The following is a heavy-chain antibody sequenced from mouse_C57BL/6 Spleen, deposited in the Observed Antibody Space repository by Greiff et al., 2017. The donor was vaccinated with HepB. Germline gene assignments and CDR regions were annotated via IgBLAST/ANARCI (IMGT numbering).Heavy chain of an antibody. J-gene: IGHJ3*01. V-gene: IGHV5-4*03. D-gene: IGHD1-1*01. CDR3: ARGDYGSSFAY. CDR2: ISDGGSYT. Sequence: DVKLVESGGGLVKPGGSLKLSCAASGFTFSSYAMSWVRQTPEKRLEWVATISDGGSYTYYPDNVKGRFTISRDNAKNNLYLQMSHLKSEDTAMYYCARGDYGSSFAYWGQGTLVTVSA. CDR1: GFTFSSYA.